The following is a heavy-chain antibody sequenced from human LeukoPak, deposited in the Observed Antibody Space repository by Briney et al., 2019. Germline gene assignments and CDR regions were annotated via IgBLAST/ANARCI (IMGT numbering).Heavy chain of an antibody. CDR3: ARGIRRSGYYDY. CDR2: IYYRGST. D-gene: IGHD3-22*01. Sequence: PSETLSLTCTVSGGSISSGDFYWGWVRQPPGKGLEWVGYIYYRGSTSYNPSLKSRVTMSVDTSKIQFSLKLNSVTAADTAVYYSARGIRRSGYYDYWGQGTLVAVSS. CDR1: GGSISSGDFY. J-gene: IGHJ4*02. V-gene: IGHV4-30-4*01.